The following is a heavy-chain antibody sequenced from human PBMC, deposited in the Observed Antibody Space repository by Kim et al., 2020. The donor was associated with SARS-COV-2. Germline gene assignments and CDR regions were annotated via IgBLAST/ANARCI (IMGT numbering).Heavy chain of an antibody. CDR2: IYYSGRT. CDR3: ARVFVDSAYDRVNYFDP. J-gene: IGHJ5*02. V-gene: IGHV4-31*03. CDR1: GDSVSSGVYY. Sequence: SETLSLTCTVSGDSVSSGVYYWSWIRHLPGKGLEWLGHIYYSGRTYYNPSLKSRLLMSVDSSKNQFSLRLSSVTAADTAVYYCARVFVDSAYDRVNYFDP. D-gene: IGHD5-12*01.